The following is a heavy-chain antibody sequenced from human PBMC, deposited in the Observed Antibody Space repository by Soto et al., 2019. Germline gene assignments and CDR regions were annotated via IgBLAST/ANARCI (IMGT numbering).Heavy chain of an antibody. V-gene: IGHV3-15*07. J-gene: IGHJ4*01. CDR2: IKSKTDGGTA. Sequence: GGSLRLSCAASGFTFSNAWINWVRQAPGKGLEWVGRIKSKTDGGTADYAAPVKGRFAISRDDSNNMVYLQMNSLKIEDTAVYYCTTDSYSTIIIVRFDYWGHGTLVTVSS. CDR3: TTDSYSTIIIVRFDY. D-gene: IGHD3-22*01. CDR1: GFTFSNAW.